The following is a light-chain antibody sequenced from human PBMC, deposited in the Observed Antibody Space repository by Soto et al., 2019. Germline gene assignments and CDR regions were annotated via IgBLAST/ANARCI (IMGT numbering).Light chain of an antibody. Sequence: QSVLTQPPSASASLGASVTLTCTLSSGYSNYKVDWYQQRPGKGPRFVMRVGTGGIVGSKGDGIPDRFSVLGSGLNRYLTIKNIQEEDESDYHCGADHGSGSNFVVFGGGTKQTVL. V-gene: IGLV9-49*01. J-gene: IGLJ2*01. CDR2: VGTGGIVG. CDR1: SGYSNYK. CDR3: GADHGSGSNFVV.